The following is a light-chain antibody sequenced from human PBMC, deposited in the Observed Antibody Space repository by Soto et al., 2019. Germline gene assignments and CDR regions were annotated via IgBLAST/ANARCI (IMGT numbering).Light chain of an antibody. J-gene: IGKJ4*01. Sequence: DIVMTQSPDSLAVSLGERATINCKSSQSVLFSSNNKNYLAWYQQKSGQPPKLLISWASTRESGVPDRFSGSGSETDFTLTISSLQAEDVAVHHCQQYYSTPSPTFGGGTKVEIK. CDR2: WAS. CDR1: QSVLFSSNNKNY. V-gene: IGKV4-1*01. CDR3: QQYYSTPSPT.